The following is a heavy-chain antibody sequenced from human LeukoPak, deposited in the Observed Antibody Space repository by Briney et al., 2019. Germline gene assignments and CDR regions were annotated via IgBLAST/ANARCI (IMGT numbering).Heavy chain of an antibody. D-gene: IGHD3-22*01. CDR2: ISGDSTDI. CDR3: AGRGYSDSSGYDY. J-gene: IGHJ4*02. Sequence: GGSLRLSCATSGFTFKSYAMNWVRQSPGKGLEWVSSISGDSTDIYYTDSLMGRSTISRDNAKNSLYLQINSLRAEDTAIYYCAGRGYSDSSGYDYWGQGTLVTVSS. V-gene: IGHV3-21*01. CDR1: GFTFKSYA.